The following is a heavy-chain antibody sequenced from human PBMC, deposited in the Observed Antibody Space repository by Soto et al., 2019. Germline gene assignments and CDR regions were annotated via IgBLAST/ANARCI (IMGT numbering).Heavy chain of an antibody. Sequence: ASVKVSCKASGYTFTSHSMHWVRQAPGQRLEWMEWVNADNGNTKYSQKFQGRVTITRDTSASTAYMELSSLTSEDTAVYYCARDSADSCYYYMDVWGKGTTVTVSS. CDR3: ARDSADSCYYYMDV. D-gene: IGHD3-10*01. V-gene: IGHV1-3*01. CDR1: GYTFTSHS. CDR2: VNADNGNT. J-gene: IGHJ6*03.